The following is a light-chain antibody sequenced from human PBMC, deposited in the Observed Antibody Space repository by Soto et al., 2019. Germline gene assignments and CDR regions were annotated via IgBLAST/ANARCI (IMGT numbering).Light chain of an antibody. Sequence: QSALTQPASVSGSPGQSITISCTGTSSDVGNYNLVSWYQHHPGKAPKVVIYEGSKRPSGVSHRFSGFKSGNTASLTISVLQAEDEADYHCCSYAGSNTYVFGTGTKVTVL. CDR3: CSYAGSNTYV. CDR2: EGS. J-gene: IGLJ1*01. CDR1: SSDVGNYNL. V-gene: IGLV2-23*01.